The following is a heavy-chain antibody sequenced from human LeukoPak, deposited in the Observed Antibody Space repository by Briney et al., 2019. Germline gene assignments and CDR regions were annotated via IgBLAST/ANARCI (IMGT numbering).Heavy chain of an antibody. V-gene: IGHV3-30*18. CDR1: GFTFNSYG. CDR2: ISHDGSNT. D-gene: IGHD1-1*01. J-gene: IGHJ5*02. Sequence: GRSLTLSCAASGFTFNSYGMHWVRQAPGKGLEWVAAISHDGSNTYYGDSVKGRFTISRDNSKNTLYPQMNSLRPEDTAVYYCAKDVGPWQNWNWFAPSGQGTLATVFS. CDR3: AKDVGPWQNWNWFAP.